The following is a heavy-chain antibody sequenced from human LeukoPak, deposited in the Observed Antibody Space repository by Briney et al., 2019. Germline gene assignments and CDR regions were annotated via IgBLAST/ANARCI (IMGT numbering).Heavy chain of an antibody. CDR2: INSDGSST. Sequence: GGSLRLSCAASGFTFSSYWMHWVRQAPGKGPVWVSRINSDGSSTSYADSVKGRFTISRDNAKNTLYLQMNSLRAEDTAVYYCARDGVNVDTAMVVNWFDPWGQGTLVTVSS. V-gene: IGHV3-74*01. J-gene: IGHJ5*02. CDR1: GFTFSSYW. CDR3: ARDGVNVDTAMVVNWFDP. D-gene: IGHD5-18*01.